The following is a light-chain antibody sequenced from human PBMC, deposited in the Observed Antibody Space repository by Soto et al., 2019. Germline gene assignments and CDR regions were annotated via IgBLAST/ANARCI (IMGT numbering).Light chain of an antibody. CDR2: DVS. V-gene: IGLV2-14*03. CDR1: SSDVGGYNF. J-gene: IGLJ1*01. Sequence: QSVLTQPASVSGSPGQSITISCTGTSSDVGGYNFVSWYQHHPGKAPKLIIYDVSYRPSGVSNRLSVSKSGNTASLTISGLQAEDEADYYCTSYTSSFTYVFGTGTKVTVL. CDR3: TSYTSSFTYV.